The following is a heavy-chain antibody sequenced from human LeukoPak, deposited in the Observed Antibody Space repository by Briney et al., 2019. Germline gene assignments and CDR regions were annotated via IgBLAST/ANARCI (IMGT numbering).Heavy chain of an antibody. V-gene: IGHV4-39*01. Sequence: SETLSLTCTVSGVSISSSNSYWGWIRQPPGKGLEWIGSIYYSGNTYYNASLKSQVSISIDTSKNQFSLKLTSVTAADTAVYYCARAQWELLSADYWGQGTLVTVSS. CDR3: ARAQWELLSADY. CDR2: IYYSGNT. D-gene: IGHD1-26*01. J-gene: IGHJ4*02. CDR1: GVSISSSNSY.